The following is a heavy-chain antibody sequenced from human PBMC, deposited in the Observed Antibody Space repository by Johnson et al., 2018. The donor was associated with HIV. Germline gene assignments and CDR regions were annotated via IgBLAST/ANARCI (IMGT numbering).Heavy chain of an antibody. V-gene: IGHV3-53*01. CDR3: TTMSALWFGDIHVFGDGFDI. J-gene: IGHJ3*02. Sequence: VESGGGLIQPGGSLRLSCAASGFTVSSNCMTWVRQAPGKGLEWVSVIYSDDSTYYADSVKGRFTISRDNAKNSLYLQMNSLRAEDTAMYYCTTMSALWFGDIHVFGDGFDIWGQGTMVTVSS. CDR1: GFTVSSNC. D-gene: IGHD3-10*01. CDR2: IYSDDST.